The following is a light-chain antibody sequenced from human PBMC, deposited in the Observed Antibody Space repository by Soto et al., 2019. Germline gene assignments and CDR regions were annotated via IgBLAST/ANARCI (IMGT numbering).Light chain of an antibody. CDR2: RNN. V-gene: IGLV1-47*01. Sequence: QTVVTQPPSASGPPGQRVTISCSGSSSNIGSNYVYWYQQLPGTAPKLLIYRNNQRPSGVPDRFSGSKSGTSASLAISGLRSEDEADYYCAAWDDSLSGYVFGTGTKLTVL. CDR3: AAWDDSLSGYV. CDR1: SSNIGSNY. J-gene: IGLJ1*01.